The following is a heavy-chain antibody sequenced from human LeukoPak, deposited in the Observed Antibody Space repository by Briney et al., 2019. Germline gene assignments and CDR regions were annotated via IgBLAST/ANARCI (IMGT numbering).Heavy chain of an antibody. V-gene: IGHV4-38-2*01. CDR1: GYSISSGYY. D-gene: IGHD3-22*01. CDR3: ARATITMMVGIPADAFDI. CDR2: IYHSGST. Sequence: PSETLSLTCAVSGYSISSGYYWGWIRQPPGKGLEWIGSIYHSGSTYYNPSLKSRVTISVDTSKTQFSLKLSSVTAADTAVYYCARATITMMVGIPADAFDIWGQGTMVTVSS. J-gene: IGHJ3*02.